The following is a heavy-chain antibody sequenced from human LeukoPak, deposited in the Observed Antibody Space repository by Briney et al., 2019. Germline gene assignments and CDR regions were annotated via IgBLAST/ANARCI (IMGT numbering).Heavy chain of an antibody. CDR3: ARDGYSSSSYYFDY. V-gene: IGHV3-30-3*01. D-gene: IGHD6-13*01. CDR2: ISYDGSNK. Sequence: WIRQPPGKGLEWVAVISYDGSNKYYADSVKGRFTISRDNSKNTLYLQMNSLRAEDTAVYYCARDGYSSSSYYFDYWGQGTLVTVSS. J-gene: IGHJ4*02.